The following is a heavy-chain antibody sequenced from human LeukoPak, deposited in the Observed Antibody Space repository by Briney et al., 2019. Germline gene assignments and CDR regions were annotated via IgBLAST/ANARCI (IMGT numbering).Heavy chain of an antibody. CDR2: INPNSGGT. Sequence: ASVKVSCKASGYTFTGYYMHWVRQAPGQGLEWMGWINPNSGGTNYAQKFQGRVTMTRDTSISTAYMELSRLRSDDTAVYYCARAETITYYNFWSGSTPYYFDYWGQGTLVTVSS. CDR1: GYTFTGYY. V-gene: IGHV1-2*02. D-gene: IGHD3-3*01. CDR3: ARAETITYYNFWSGSTPYYFDY. J-gene: IGHJ4*02.